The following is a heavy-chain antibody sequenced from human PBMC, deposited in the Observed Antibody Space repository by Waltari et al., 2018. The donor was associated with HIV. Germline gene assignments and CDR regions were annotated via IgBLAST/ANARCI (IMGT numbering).Heavy chain of an antibody. V-gene: IGHV4-4*07. CDR2: IYTSGST. D-gene: IGHD2-2*01. CDR3: AREYCSSTSCSPNGRLGAFDI. J-gene: IGHJ3*02. Sequence: QVQLQVSGPGLVKASENLSLTCTVSGGSLSSYYWTWIGQPAWTGMEWIGRIYTSGSTNYNSSLKSRVTMSIDTSKNQFFLKLSSVTAADTAVYYCAREYCSSTSCSPNGRLGAFDIWGQGTMVTVSS. CDR1: GGSLSSYY.